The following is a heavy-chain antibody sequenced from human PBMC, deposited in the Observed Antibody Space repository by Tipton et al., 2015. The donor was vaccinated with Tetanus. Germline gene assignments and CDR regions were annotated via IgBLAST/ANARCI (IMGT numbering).Heavy chain of an antibody. J-gene: IGHJ4*02. D-gene: IGHD3-10*01. CDR3: ARGTMVRGVIFLDY. V-gene: IGHV3-66*01. CDR1: GFTFSSYS. Sequence: SLRLSCAASGFTFSSYSMNWVRQAPGKGLEWVSVIFSGGSTYYADSVKGRFTISRDNSKNTLHLQMNSLRAEDTAVYYCARGTMVRGVIFLDYWGQGTLVTVSS. CDR2: IFSGGST.